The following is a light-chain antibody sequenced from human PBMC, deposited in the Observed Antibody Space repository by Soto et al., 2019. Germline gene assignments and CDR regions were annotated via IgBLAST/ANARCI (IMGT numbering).Light chain of an antibody. J-gene: IGLJ2*01. Sequence: QAVVTQEPSLAVSPGGTVALTCASSYGEVTISNLPSWFQQRPGQPPRSMIHNTFARRSWTPARFSGSLLGGKAALTLSGVRPEDEAVYYCLLYYGGAVFFGGGTKVTVL. CDR2: NTF. CDR3: LLYYGGAVF. CDR1: YGEVTISNL. V-gene: IGLV7-43*01.